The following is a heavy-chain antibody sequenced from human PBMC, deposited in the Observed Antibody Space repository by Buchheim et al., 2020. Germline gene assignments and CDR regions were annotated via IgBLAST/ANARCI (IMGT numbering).Heavy chain of an antibody. CDR2: ISYDGSNK. D-gene: IGHD3-3*01. V-gene: IGHV3-30*18. CDR3: AKGPASTIFGVVIISGSYYMDV. Sequence: QVQLVESGGGVVQPGRSLRLSCAASGFTFSSYGMHWVRQAPGKGLEWVAVISYDGSNKYYADSVKGRFTISRDNSKNTLYLQMNRLRAEDTAVYYCAKGPASTIFGVVIISGSYYMDVWGKGTT. J-gene: IGHJ6*03. CDR1: GFTFSSYG.